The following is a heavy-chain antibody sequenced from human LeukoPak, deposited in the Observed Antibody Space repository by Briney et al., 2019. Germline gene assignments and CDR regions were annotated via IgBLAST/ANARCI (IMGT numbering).Heavy chain of an antibody. V-gene: IGHV3-74*01. CDR1: GFTFSSYA. Sequence: PGGSLRLSCAASGFTFSSYAMSWVRQAPGKGLVWVSRIKSDGSASSYADSVKGRFTISRDNAENTVYLQMNSLRAEDTAIYYCFIIKAGGGQGTLVTVSS. CDR2: IKSDGSAS. J-gene: IGHJ4*02. CDR3: FIIKAG. D-gene: IGHD3-10*01.